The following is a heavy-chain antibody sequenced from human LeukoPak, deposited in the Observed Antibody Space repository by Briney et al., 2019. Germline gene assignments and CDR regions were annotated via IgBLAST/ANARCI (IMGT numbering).Heavy chain of an antibody. V-gene: IGHV1-8*03. CDR3: ARDPGRAAAEDYYMDV. CDR2: MNPNSGNT. J-gene: IGHJ6*03. D-gene: IGHD6-13*01. Sequence: GASVKVSCKASGYTFTSYDINWVRQATGQGLEWMGWMNPNSGNTGYAQKFQGRVTITRNTSISTAYMELSSLRAEDTAVYYCARDPGRAAAEDYYMDVWGKGTTVTVSS. CDR1: GYTFTSYD.